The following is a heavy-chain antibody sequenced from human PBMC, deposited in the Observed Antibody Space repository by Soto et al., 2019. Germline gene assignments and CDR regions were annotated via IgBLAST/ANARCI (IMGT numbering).Heavy chain of an antibody. Sequence: GGSLRLSCAASGFTFSSHGMHWVRQTPGKGLEWVAHIWYDGNNKYYGDSVKGRFTISRDNSKNTLYLQMNSLRAEDTAVYYCATEYNWTVAFGFWGRGTLVTVSS. V-gene: IGHV3-33*01. CDR1: GFTFSSHG. J-gene: IGHJ4*02. CDR3: ATEYNWTVAFGF. CDR2: IWYDGNNK. D-gene: IGHD1-20*01.